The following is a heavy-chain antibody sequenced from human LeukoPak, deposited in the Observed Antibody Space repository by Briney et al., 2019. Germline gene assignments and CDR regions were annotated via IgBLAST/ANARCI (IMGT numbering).Heavy chain of an antibody. V-gene: IGHV4-34*01. J-gene: IGHJ4*02. CDR2: INHSGST. CDR1: GGSFSGYY. Sequence: PSETLSLTCAVYGGSFSGYYWSWIRQPPGKGLEWIGEINHSGSTNYNPSLKSRVTISVDTSKNQFSLKLSSVTAADTAVYYCARLAYSSGWSLFDYWGQGTLVTVSS. CDR3: ARLAYSSGWSLFDY. D-gene: IGHD6-19*01.